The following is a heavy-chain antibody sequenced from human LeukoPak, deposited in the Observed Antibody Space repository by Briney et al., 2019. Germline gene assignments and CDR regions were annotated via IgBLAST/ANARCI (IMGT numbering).Heavy chain of an antibody. CDR2: IRYDGSNK. D-gene: IGHD3-16*02. CDR1: GFTFSSYG. Sequence: GGSLRLSCAASGFTFSSYGIHWVRQAPGKGLEWVAFIRYDGSNKYYTDSVKGRITISRDNSRNTLYLQMNSLRAEDTAVYYCARDLATRQRTGLYDSWGQGALVTVSS. J-gene: IGHJ4*02. V-gene: IGHV3-30*02. CDR3: ARDLATRQRTGLYDS.